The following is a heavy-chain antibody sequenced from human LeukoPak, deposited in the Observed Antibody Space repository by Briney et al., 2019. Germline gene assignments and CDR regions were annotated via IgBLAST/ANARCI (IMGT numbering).Heavy chain of an antibody. CDR3: ARYDYGGYAARYFDY. J-gene: IGHJ4*02. D-gene: IGHD4-17*01. V-gene: IGHV4-31*01. CDR1: GGSISSGGYF. Sequence: PSETLSLTCTVSGGSISSGGYFWSWIPQHPGKGLEWIGYISYGGSTYYNPSLKSPLTISVDTSKNQFSLKLSSVTAADTAVYYCARYDYGGYAARYFDYWGLGTLVTVSS. CDR2: ISYGGST.